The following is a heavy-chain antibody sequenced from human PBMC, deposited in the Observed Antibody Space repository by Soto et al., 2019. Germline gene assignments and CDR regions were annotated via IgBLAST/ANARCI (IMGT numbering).Heavy chain of an antibody. V-gene: IGHV3-30*18. D-gene: IGHD6-19*01. CDR2: VSHDGRNT. CDR1: GFTFSDYA. J-gene: IGHJ4*02. Sequence: GGALRLSCAASGFTFSDYAMHWVRQAPGKGLEGVAGVSHDGRNTHYADSVKGRFTISRDSSKNTVSLEMTSLRAEDTAVYYCAKGGRQWLVTSDFNYWDQGALVTVSS. CDR3: AKGGRQWLVTSDFNY.